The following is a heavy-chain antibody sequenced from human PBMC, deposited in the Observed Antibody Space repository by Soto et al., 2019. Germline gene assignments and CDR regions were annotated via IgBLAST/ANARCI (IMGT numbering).Heavy chain of an antibody. CDR2: ISSSSSYI. CDR1: GFTFSSYS. D-gene: IGHD3-10*01. J-gene: IGHJ5*02. Sequence: GGSLRLSCAASGFTFSSYSMNWVRQAPGKGLEWVSSISSSSSYIYYADSVKGRFTISRDNAKNSLYLQMNSLRAEDTAVYYCARVSDERGRTLWFGEFHWFDPWGQGTLVTVSS. CDR3: ARVSDERGRTLWFGEFHWFDP. V-gene: IGHV3-21*01.